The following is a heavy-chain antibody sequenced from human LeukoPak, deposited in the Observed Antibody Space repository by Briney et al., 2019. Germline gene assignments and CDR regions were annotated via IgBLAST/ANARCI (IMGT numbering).Heavy chain of an antibody. V-gene: IGHV3-33*01. CDR3: ARPPYSSSWYGDY. D-gene: IGHD6-13*01. J-gene: IGHJ4*02. CDR1: GFTFSNYG. CDR2: IWFDGSDN. Sequence: GGSLRLSCAASGFTFSNYGMHWVRQAPGKGLEWVAIIWFDGSDNYYADSVKGRFTISRDNSKNTLYLQMNSLRAEDTAVYYCARPPYSSSWYGDYWGQGTLVTVSS.